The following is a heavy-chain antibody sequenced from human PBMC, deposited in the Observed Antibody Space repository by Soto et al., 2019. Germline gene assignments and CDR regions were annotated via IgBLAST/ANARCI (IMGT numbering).Heavy chain of an antibody. D-gene: IGHD2-21*02. J-gene: IGHJ3*02. V-gene: IGHV1-69*13. CDR3: ARYNPLIDWLGGDNRQKRTDAFDI. CDR2: IITIFGTA. Sequence: SVKVSCKASGGTFSSYAISWVRQAPGQGHEWKGEIITIFGTANYAQKFQGRVMITADESTSTAYMELSSLRSEDTAVYYCARYNPLIDWLGGDNRQKRTDAFDIWGQGTMVTVSS. CDR1: GGTFSSYA.